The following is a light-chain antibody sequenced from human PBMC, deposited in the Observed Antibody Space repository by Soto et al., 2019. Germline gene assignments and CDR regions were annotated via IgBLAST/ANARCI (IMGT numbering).Light chain of an antibody. V-gene: IGLV2-14*01. CDR2: EVT. CDR3: GSWDSSLSAYV. Sequence: ALTQPASVSGSPGQSITISCTGTSSDVGGYNYVSWYQHHPGEAPKLMIFEVTKRPSGIPDRFSGSKSGTSATLGITGFQTGDEADYYCGSWDSSLSAYVFGTGTKVTVL. CDR1: SSDVGGYNY. J-gene: IGLJ1*01.